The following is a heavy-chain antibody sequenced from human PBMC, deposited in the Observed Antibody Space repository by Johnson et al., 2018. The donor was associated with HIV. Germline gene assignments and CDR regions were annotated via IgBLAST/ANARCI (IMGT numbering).Heavy chain of an antibody. CDR2: ISYDGSNK. D-gene: IGHD4-17*01. J-gene: IGHJ3*02. CDR3: ATDVYGAREWRPAFDI. V-gene: IGHV3-30*04. CDR1: AFTLSRHA. Sequence: QVQLVESGGGVVQPERSLRLSCSASAFTLSRHAMHWVRQAPGKGPEWVACISYDGSNKYYADSVKGRFTISRDNSKNTLYLQMNSLRAEDTALYYCATDVYGAREWRPAFDIWGQGTMVTVSS.